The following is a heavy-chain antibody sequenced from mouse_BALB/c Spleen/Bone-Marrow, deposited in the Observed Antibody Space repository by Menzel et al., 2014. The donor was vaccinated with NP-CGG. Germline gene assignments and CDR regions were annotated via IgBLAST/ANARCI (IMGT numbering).Heavy chain of an antibody. J-gene: IGHJ4*01. V-gene: IGHV1-69*02. CDR2: IYPSDSYT. D-gene: IGHD1-1*01. CDR1: GYTFTSYW. CDR3: TRGGRGRGYAMDY. Sequence: VKLMESGAELVRPGASVKLSCKASGYTFTSYWINWVKQRPGQGLEWIGNIYPSDSYTNYNQEFKDKATLTVDKSSSTAYMQLSSPTSEDSAVYYCTRGGRGRGYAMDYWGQGTSVTVSS.